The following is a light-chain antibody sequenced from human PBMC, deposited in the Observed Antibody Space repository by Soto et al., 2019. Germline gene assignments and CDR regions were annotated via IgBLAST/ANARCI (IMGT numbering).Light chain of an antibody. CDR2: NIS. CDR1: QSLVHSAGNTY. V-gene: IGKV2-24*01. J-gene: IGKJ1*01. Sequence: MTKSPLSLPVTLGQPASISCRSSQSLVHSAGNTYLSWLQQRPGQPPRLLIYNISNRFSGVPDRFSGSGAGTEFTLKISRVEAEDVGVYYCMQATLFPLFGQGTKVDIK. CDR3: MQATLFPL.